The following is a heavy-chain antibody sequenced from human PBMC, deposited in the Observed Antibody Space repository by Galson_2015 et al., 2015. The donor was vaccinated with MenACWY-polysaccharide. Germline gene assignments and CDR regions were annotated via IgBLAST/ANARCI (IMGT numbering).Heavy chain of an antibody. V-gene: IGHV3-7*01. CDR2: IKPDGSDK. Sequence: SLRLSCAASGFTFSTYCMSWVRQAPGKGLEWVANIKPDGSDKYYVDSVRGRFTISRDNAKNSLYLQMNGLRAEDTAIFFCARATYNGGWYPDYFDYWGQGALVTVSS. CDR3: ARATYNGGWYPDYFDY. D-gene: IGHD6-19*01. CDR1: GFTFSTYC. J-gene: IGHJ4*02.